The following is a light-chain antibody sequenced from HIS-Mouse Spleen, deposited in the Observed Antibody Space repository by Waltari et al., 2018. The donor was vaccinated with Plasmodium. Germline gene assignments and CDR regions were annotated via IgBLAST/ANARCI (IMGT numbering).Light chain of an antibody. J-gene: IGKJ4*01. CDR2: DAS. CDR3: QQRSNWQLT. Sequence: EIVLTQSQATLSLSPGERATLSCRASPSVSSYLAWYQQKPGQAPRLLIYDASNRATGIPARFSGSGPGTDFTLTISSLEPEDFAVYYCQQRSNWQLTFGGGTKVEIK. V-gene: IGKV3D-11*02. CDR1: PSVSSY.